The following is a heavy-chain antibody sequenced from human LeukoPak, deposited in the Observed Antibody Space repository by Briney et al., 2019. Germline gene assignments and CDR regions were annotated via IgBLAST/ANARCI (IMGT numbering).Heavy chain of an antibody. Sequence: HTGGSLRLSCAASGFTFSSYDMHWVRQATGKGLEWVSAIGTAGDTYYPGSVKGRFTISRDNAKNTLYLQMNTLRVEDTAVYYCTRDLMDYDVSTGLHHYYMDVWGQGTTVTVSS. CDR1: GFTFSSYD. V-gene: IGHV3-13*01. J-gene: IGHJ6*02. CDR3: TRDLMDYDVSTGLHHYYMDV. D-gene: IGHD3-9*01. CDR2: IGTAGDT.